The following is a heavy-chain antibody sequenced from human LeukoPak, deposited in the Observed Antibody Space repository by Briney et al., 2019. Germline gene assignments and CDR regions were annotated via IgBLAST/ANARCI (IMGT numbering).Heavy chain of an antibody. CDR2: ISTYNGNT. D-gene: IGHD1-26*01. CDR3: ATKSGSYPYDY. CDR1: GYSFTNYG. V-gene: IGHV1-18*01. J-gene: IGHJ4*02. Sequence: ALVKVSCKASGYSFTNYGISWVRQAPGQGLEWMGWISTYNGNTHYAQKLQSRVTMTTDTSTSTAYMELRSLRSDDRAVYYCATKSGSYPYDYWGQGTLVTVSS.